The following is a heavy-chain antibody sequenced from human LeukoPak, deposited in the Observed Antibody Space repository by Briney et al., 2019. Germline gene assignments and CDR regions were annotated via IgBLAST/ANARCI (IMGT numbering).Heavy chain of an antibody. CDR1: GFTFSRYW. Sequence: PGGPLRLSCAASGFTFSRYWMTWVRQAPGKGLEWLANIKEDGSDKYYVDSVEGRFTISRDNAKNSLYLQMNSLRAEDTAVYYCARDHAMAVAGLIDYWGQGTLVTVSS. J-gene: IGHJ4*02. CDR3: ARDHAMAVAGLIDY. CDR2: IKEDGSDK. D-gene: IGHD6-19*01. V-gene: IGHV3-7*01.